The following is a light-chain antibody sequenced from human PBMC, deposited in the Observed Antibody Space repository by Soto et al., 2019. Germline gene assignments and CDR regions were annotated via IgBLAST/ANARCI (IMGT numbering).Light chain of an antibody. CDR3: QQYNDWPTT. Sequence: MTQSPATLSVSPGESATLSCRASQSLGNTVAWYQQKPGQAPRLLIYGASTRATGTPARFSGSGSGTEFTLTISSLQSEDFAVYYCQQYNDWPTTVGQGTKVDSK. CDR2: GAS. CDR1: QSLGNT. J-gene: IGKJ1*01. V-gene: IGKV3-15*01.